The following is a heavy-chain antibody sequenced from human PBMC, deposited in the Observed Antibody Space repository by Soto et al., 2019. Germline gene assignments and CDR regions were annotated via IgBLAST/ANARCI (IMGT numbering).Heavy chain of an antibody. CDR3: ARDKARYSSGSSDAFDI. CDR1: GYTFTSYD. V-gene: IGHV1-8*01. CDR2: MNPSSGST. D-gene: IGHD6-19*01. Sequence: ASVKVSCKAPGYTFTSYDINWVRQAPGQGLEWMGWMNPSSGSTGYAQKFQGRVTMTRNTSTSTVYMELSSLRAEDTAVYYCARDKARYSSGSSDAFDIWGQGTMVTLSS. J-gene: IGHJ3*02.